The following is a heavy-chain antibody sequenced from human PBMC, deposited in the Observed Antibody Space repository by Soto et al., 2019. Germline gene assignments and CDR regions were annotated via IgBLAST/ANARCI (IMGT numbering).Heavy chain of an antibody. D-gene: IGHD2-15*01. CDR2: IKPSGGST. CDR3: ARDPAAGYCSGGSCGFDI. J-gene: IGHJ3*02. V-gene: IGHV1-46*01. Sequence: ASVKVTCKASGYTSTSYYMHWVRQAPGQGLEWMGIIKPSGGSTSYAQKFQGRVTMTRDTSTSTVYMELSSLRSEDTAVYYCARDPAAGYCSGGSCGFDIWGQGTMVTVSS. CDR1: GYTSTSYY.